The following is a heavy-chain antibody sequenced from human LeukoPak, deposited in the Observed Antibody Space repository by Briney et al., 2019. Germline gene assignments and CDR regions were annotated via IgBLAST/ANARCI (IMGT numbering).Heavy chain of an antibody. D-gene: IGHD2-21*02. CDR3: ARFGDAFDY. J-gene: IGHJ4*02. CDR2: IKQDRSEK. CDR1: GFTFSNYW. V-gene: IGHV3-7*01. Sequence: PEGSLRLSCAASGFTFSNYWMSWVRQAPGKGLEWVANIKQDRSEKYYVDSVKGRFTISRDNAKNSLYLQMNSLRAEDTAVYYCARFGDAFDYWGQGTLVTVSS.